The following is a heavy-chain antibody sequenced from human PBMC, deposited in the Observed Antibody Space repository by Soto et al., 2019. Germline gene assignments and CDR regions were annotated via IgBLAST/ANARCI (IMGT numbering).Heavy chain of an antibody. CDR2: IYYSGST. D-gene: IGHD2-8*01. CDR3: AREGYCTNGVCYNWFDP. Sequence: PSETLSLTCTVSGGSISSGGYYWSWIRQHPGKGLEWIGYIYYSGSTYYNPSLKSRVTISVDTSKNQFSLKLSSVTAADTAVYYCAREGYCTNGVCYNWFDPWGQGTLVTVSS. CDR1: GGSISSGGYY. J-gene: IGHJ5*02. V-gene: IGHV4-31*03.